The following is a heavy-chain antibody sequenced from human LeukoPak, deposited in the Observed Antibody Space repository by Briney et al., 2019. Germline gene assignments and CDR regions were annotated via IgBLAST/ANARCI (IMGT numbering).Heavy chain of an antibody. Sequence: ASMKVSCKASGYTFTGYYMHWVRQAPGQGLEWMGWINPNSGGTNYAQKFQDRVSMTRDTSISTAYMQLSRLRSDDTAVYYCARSPHILTGENFDFWGQGTLLTVSS. J-gene: IGHJ4*02. V-gene: IGHV1-2*02. CDR3: ARSPHILTGENFDF. CDR1: GYTFTGYY. CDR2: INPNSGGT. D-gene: IGHD3-9*01.